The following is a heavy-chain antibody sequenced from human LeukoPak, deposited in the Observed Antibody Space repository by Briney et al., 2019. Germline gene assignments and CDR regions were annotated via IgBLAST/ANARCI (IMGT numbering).Heavy chain of an antibody. J-gene: IGHJ4*02. CDR1: GGSISSYY. CDR2: IFHTGIT. CDR3: ARFGTAGEFEH. Sequence: TSETLSLTCTVSGGSISSYYWSWIRQSPGQGLEWIGYIFHTGITNYNPSLKSRVTILVDTSKNQFSLKLTSVTAADTAMYYCARFGTAGEFEHWGQGILVNVSS. V-gene: IGHV4-59*01. D-gene: IGHD3-10*01.